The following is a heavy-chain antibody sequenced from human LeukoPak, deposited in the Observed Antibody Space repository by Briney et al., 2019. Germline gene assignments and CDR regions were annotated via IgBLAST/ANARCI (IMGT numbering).Heavy chain of an antibody. J-gene: IGHJ4*02. CDR1: GGTFSSYA. D-gene: IGHD5-12*01. Sequence: ASVSVSCKASGGTFSSYAISWVRQAPGQGLEWMGGIIPIFGTANYAQKFQGRVTITADESTSTAYMELSSLRSEDTAVYYCAREDRGYSGYDTYYFDYWGQGTLVTVSS. CDR2: IIPIFGTA. V-gene: IGHV1-69*13. CDR3: AREDRGYSGYDTYYFDY.